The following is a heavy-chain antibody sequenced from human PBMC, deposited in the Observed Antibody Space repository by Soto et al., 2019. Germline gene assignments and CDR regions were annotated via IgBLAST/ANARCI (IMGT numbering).Heavy chain of an antibody. CDR2: ISAYNGNT. CDR1: GYTFTSYG. Sequence: ASVKVSCKASGYTFTSYGISWVRQAPGQGLEWMGWISAYNGNTNYAQKLQGRVTMTTDTSTSTAYMELRSLRSDDTAVYYCARDRAAYYDFWSGYEGRFDPWGQGTLVTVSS. CDR3: ARDRAAYYDFWSGYEGRFDP. D-gene: IGHD3-3*01. V-gene: IGHV1-18*01. J-gene: IGHJ5*02.